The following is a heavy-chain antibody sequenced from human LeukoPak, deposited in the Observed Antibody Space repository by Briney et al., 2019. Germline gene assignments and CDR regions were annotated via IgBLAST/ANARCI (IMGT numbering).Heavy chain of an antibody. V-gene: IGHV4-59*01. D-gene: IGHD3-10*01. CDR1: GCSISSYY. CDR2: IYYSGST. Sequence: AETLSLTCTVSGCSISSYYLSWIRQPPGKGLEWIGCIYYSGSTNYNPSLKSRVTISVDTSKYQFSLKLSSVSAADTAVYYWAREFGGGMDVWGQGTTVTVSS. J-gene: IGHJ6*02. CDR3: AREFGGGMDV.